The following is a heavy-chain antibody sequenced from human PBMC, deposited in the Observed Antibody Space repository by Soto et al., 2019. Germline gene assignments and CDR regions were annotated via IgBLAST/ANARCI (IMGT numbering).Heavy chain of an antibody. V-gene: IGHV3-48*02. CDR3: ARFPRSSSWYARRGFYFDY. Sequence: GGSLRLSCAASGFTFSSYSMNWVRQAPGKGLEWVSYISSSSSTIYYADSVKGRFTISRDNAKNSLYLQMNSLRDEDTAVYYCARFPRSSSWYARRGFYFDYWGQGTLVTVSS. CDR1: GFTFSSYS. D-gene: IGHD6-13*01. J-gene: IGHJ4*02. CDR2: ISSSSSTI.